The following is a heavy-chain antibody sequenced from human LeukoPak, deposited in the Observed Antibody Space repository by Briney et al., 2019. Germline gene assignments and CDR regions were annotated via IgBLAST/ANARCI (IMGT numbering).Heavy chain of an antibody. V-gene: IGHV1-46*01. CDR2: INPSGGST. CDR3: ARAYCGGDCYSHFDY. D-gene: IGHD2-21*02. J-gene: IGHJ4*02. CDR1: GYTFTSYY. Sequence: GASVKVSCKASGYTFTSYYMHWVRQAPGQGLEWMGIINPSGGSTSYAQKFQGRVTMTRDTSTSTVYVELSSLRSEDTAVYYCARAYCGGDCYSHFDYWGQGTLVTVSS.